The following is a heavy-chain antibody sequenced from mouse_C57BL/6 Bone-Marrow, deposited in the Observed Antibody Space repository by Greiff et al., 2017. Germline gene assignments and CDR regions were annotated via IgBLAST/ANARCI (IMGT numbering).Heavy chain of an antibody. CDR2: SRNKANDYTT. CDR3: ARDGGVRGSSVFDY. V-gene: IGHV7-1*01. CDR1: GFTFSDFY. D-gene: IGHD1-1*01. J-gene: IGHJ2*01. Sequence: EVKLVESGGGLVQSGRSLRLSCATSGFTFSDFYMEWVRQAPGKGLEWIAASRNKANDYTTEYSASVKGRFIVSRDTSQSILYLQMNALRAEDTAIYYCARDGGVRGSSVFDYWGQGTTLTVSS.